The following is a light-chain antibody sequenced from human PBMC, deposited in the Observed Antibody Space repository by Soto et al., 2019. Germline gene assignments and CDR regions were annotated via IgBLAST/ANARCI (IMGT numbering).Light chain of an antibody. CDR2: GAS. J-gene: IGKJ5*01. CDR3: QQRNIWPPVT. V-gene: IGKV3-15*01. Sequence: IVMTQSPATLSVSPGERGTLSCRASQSVGNDLAWYQQKPGQAPRLLISGASTRATGIPARFSGSGSGTDFTLTISGLEPEDFAVYYCQQRNIWPPVTFAQGTRLEVK. CDR1: QSVGND.